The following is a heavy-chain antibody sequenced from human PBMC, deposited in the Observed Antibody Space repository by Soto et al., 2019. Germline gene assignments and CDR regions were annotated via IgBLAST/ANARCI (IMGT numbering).Heavy chain of an antibody. D-gene: IGHD3-22*01. J-gene: IGHJ3*02. Sequence: EVQLVESGGGLVQPGGSLRLSCAASGFTFSSYWMSWVRQAPGKGLEWVANIKQDGSEKYYGDSVKGRFTISRDNAKNSLYRQINSLRAEDTAVYYCARDSSGSYSAAFDIWGQGTMVTVSS. CDR2: IKQDGSEK. CDR1: GFTFSSYW. V-gene: IGHV3-7*04. CDR3: ARDSSGSYSAAFDI.